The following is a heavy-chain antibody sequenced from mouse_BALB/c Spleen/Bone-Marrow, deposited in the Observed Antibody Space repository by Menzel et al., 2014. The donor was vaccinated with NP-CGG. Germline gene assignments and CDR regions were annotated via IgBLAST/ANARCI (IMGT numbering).Heavy chain of an antibody. V-gene: IGHV2-9*02. CDR3: ARGSYYEGAMDY. D-gene: IGHD1-1*01. Sequence: VKLMESGPGLVAPSQSLSITCTVSGFSLTSYGVHWVRQPPGKVLEWLGVVWAGGSTNYNSALMSRLSISKDNSKSQVFLKMNSLQTDDTAMYYCARGSYYEGAMDYWGQGTSVTVSS. CDR2: VWAGGST. CDR1: GFSLTSYG. J-gene: IGHJ4*01.